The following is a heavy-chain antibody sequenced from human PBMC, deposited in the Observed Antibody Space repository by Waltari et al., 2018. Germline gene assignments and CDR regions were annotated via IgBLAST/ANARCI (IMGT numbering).Heavy chain of an antibody. J-gene: IGHJ4*02. CDR1: GYTFTNFC. V-gene: IGHV1-18*04. D-gene: IGHD3-22*01. CDR3: ARGGGPRTVVALTFDL. Sequence: QVQLVQSGAEVKKPGASVKVSCKASGYTFTNFCINGVRPAPGQGLEWMGWISPYNGNADYEQKHQGRVTMTTDTSTKTAYLELRSLRSDDTAVYYCARGGGPRTVVALTFDLWGQGTLVTVSS. CDR2: ISPYNGNA.